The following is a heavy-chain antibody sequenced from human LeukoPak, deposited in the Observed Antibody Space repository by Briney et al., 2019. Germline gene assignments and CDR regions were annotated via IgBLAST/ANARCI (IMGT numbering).Heavy chain of an antibody. D-gene: IGHD5-18*01. CDR2: ISYDGSNT. CDR1: GFAFSSYG. CDR3: AKDRYTYGTEYFDY. J-gene: IGHJ4*02. Sequence: PGGSLRLSCAASGFAFSSYGMHWVRQAPGKGLEWVALISYDGSNTYYADPVKGRFTISRDNSKNTLYLQMNSLRAEDTAVYYCAKDRYTYGTEYFDYWGQGTLVTVSS. V-gene: IGHV3-30*18.